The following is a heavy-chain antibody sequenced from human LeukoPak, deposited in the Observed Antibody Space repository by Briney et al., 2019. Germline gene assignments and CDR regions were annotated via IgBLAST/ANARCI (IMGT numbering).Heavy chain of an antibody. V-gene: IGHV3-23*01. Sequence: GGSLRLSCAASGFSFSSYAMSWVRQAPGKGLEWVSSIRVSGADIYYADSVKGRFTTSRDKSKNTLYLQMTSLRAEDTAVYYCAKVDSSGWYPDDAFDVWGQGTTVTVS. J-gene: IGHJ3*01. D-gene: IGHD6-19*01. CDR1: GFSFSSYA. CDR3: AKVDSSGWYPDDAFDV. CDR2: IRVSGADI.